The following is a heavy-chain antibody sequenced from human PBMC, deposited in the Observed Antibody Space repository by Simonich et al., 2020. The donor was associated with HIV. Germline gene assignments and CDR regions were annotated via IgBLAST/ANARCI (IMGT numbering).Heavy chain of an antibody. CDR1: GGSFSGYY. J-gene: IGHJ4*02. D-gene: IGHD5-18*01. CDR3: ARYTGMAGFDY. V-gene: IGHV4-34*01. CDR2: INHSRST. Sequence: QVRLQQWGAGLLKPSETLSLTCAVYGGSFSGYYWSWIRQPPGKGLEWFGEINHSRSTNSFPSLKSRVIISVDTSKNQFSLKLSSVTATDTAVYYCARYTGMAGFDYWGQGTLVTVSS.